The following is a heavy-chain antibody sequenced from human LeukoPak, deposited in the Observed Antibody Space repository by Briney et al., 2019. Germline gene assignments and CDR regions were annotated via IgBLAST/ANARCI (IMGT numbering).Heavy chain of an antibody. CDR1: GFMFRSYS. Sequence: GGSLRLSCAASGFMFRSYSMNWVRQAPGKGLEWVSSISSSSSYIFYADSVKGRFTISRDNAKKSLSLQVNSLRAEDTAAYYCARDRGEDYYGSGNYLRAFDIWGQGTMVTVSS. J-gene: IGHJ3*02. D-gene: IGHD3-10*01. CDR2: ISSSSSYI. CDR3: ARDRGEDYYGSGNYLRAFDI. V-gene: IGHV3-21*01.